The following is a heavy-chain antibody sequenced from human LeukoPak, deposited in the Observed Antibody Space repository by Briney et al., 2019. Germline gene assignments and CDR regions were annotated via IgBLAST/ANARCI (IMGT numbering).Heavy chain of an antibody. Sequence: SVKVSCKASGGTFSSYAISWVRQAPGQGPEWMGGIIPIFGTANYAQKFQGRVTITADESTSTAYMELSSLRSEDTAVYYCARERSPRTLLRYFDGFDYWGQGTLVTVSS. V-gene: IGHV1-69*13. D-gene: IGHD3-9*01. CDR3: ARERSPRTLLRYFDGFDY. J-gene: IGHJ4*02. CDR2: IIPIFGTA. CDR1: GGTFSSYA.